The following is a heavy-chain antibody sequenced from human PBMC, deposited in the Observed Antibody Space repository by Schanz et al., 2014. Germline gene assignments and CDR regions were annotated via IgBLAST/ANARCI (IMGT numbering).Heavy chain of an antibody. D-gene: IGHD3-10*01. Sequence: EVQLVESGGGLVKPGGSLRLSCAASGFSFSDYSMSWVRQAPGKGLEWVSSLSGGSSYIFYADSVKGRFTISRDNSKNTLYLQMNSLRAEDTAVYYCARVRTIYGSGAMGYWGQGTLVTVSS. J-gene: IGHJ4*02. CDR1: GFSFSDYS. V-gene: IGHV3-21*01. CDR2: LSGGSSYI. CDR3: ARVRTIYGSGAMGY.